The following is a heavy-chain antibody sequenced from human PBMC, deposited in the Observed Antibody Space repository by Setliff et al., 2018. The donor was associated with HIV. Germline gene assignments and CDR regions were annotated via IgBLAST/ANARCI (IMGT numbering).Heavy chain of an antibody. D-gene: IGHD1-26*01. CDR3: ARGRELLQYYYYYMDV. CDR2: IIPIFGTA. Sequence: SVKVSCKASGYTFTSYGISWVRQAPGQGLEWMGGIIPIFGTANYAQKFQGRVTITTDESTSTAYMELSSLRSEDTAVYYCARGRELLQYYYYYMDVWGKGTTVTVSS. V-gene: IGHV1-69*05. J-gene: IGHJ6*03. CDR1: GYTFTSYG.